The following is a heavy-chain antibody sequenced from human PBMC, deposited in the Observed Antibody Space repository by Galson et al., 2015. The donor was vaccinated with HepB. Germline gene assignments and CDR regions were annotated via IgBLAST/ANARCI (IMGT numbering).Heavy chain of an antibody. D-gene: IGHD3-9*01. J-gene: IGHJ4*02. V-gene: IGHV7-4-1*02. Sequence: SVKVSCKASGYMFFTYPIIWVRQAPGQGLEWLGWINTSNKSPTYAHGFTGRFVFSLDVSVSTAYLQINSLQPYDSAVYYCARVPNIFSGRGPVDHWGQGTLVTVSS. CDR2: INTSNKSP. CDR3: ARVPNIFSGRGPVDH. CDR1: GYMFFTYP.